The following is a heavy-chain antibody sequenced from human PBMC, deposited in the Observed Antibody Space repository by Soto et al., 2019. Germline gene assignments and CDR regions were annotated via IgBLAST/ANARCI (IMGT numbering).Heavy chain of an antibody. CDR1: GDSVSSNSVA. CDR3: ARGRGLFDY. J-gene: IGHJ4*02. Sequence: QIQLQQSGPGLVKPSQTLSLTCAISGDSVSSNSVAWNWIRQSPSRGLEWLGRTYYRSKWYNDYAASVNSLITINPTTSKYHFPLQLNSVTPEDTAGYYCARGRGLFDYWGQGTLVTVSS. V-gene: IGHV6-1*01. CDR2: TYYRSKWYN. D-gene: IGHD4-17*01.